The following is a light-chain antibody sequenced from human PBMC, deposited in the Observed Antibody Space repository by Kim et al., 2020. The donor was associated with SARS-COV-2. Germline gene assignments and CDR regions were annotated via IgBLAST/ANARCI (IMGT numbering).Light chain of an antibody. CDR3: QQYNNWLTWT. CDR2: GAS. Sequence: SPGERATLSGRASQSVSSNLAWYQQKPGQAPRLLIYGASTRATGIPARFSGSGSGTEFTLTISSLQSEDFAVYYCQQYNNWLTWTFGQGTKVDIK. CDR1: QSVSSN. V-gene: IGKV3-15*01. J-gene: IGKJ1*01.